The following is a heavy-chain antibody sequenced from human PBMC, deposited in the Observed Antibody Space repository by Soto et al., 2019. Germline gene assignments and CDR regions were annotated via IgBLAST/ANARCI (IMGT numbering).Heavy chain of an antibody. Sequence: PGESLKISCRGSGYSFITYWIGWVRQMPGKGLEWMGIIYPGDSDIRYSPSFQGQVITSADRSISTAYLQWTSLKASDTAMYYCVRQRALDSSGHYSDFWGQGTQVTVSS. D-gene: IGHD3-22*01. CDR2: IYPGDSDI. J-gene: IGHJ4*02. CDR3: VRQRALDSSGHYSDF. V-gene: IGHV5-51*01. CDR1: GYSFITYW.